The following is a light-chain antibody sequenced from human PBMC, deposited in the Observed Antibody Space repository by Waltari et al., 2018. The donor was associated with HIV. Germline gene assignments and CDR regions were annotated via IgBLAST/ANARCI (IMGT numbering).Light chain of an antibody. J-gene: IGLJ2*01. CDR3: CAYAGPTGLSEV. Sequence: QSALTQPASVSGSPGQSLTISCTGTSRDIGAYNYVSWYQQHPGKAPKLIIYDVGTRPSGVSDRFSGSKSGNTASLTISGLQSEDEADYHCCAYAGPTGLSEVFGGGTKLTVL. V-gene: IGLV2-23*02. CDR1: SRDIGAYNY. CDR2: DVG.